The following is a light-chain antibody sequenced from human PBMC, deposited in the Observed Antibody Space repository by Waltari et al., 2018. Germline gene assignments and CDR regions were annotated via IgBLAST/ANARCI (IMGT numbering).Light chain of an antibody. V-gene: IGLV8-61*01. CDR2: NTN. CDR3: ALYMGRSIRV. CDR1: SGSVSTTYY. Sequence: QTVVTQEPAFSVSPGGTVTLTCGLNSGSVSTTYYPSWYQQTPGQAPRTLIYNTNMRSSGGPHRFSGSVLGEKAALTITGAQADDECDYYCALYMGRSIRVFGGGTKLTVL. J-gene: IGLJ2*01.